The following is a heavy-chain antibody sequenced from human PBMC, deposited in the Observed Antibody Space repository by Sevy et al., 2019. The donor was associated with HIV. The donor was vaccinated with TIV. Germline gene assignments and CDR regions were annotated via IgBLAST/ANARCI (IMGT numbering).Heavy chain of an antibody. CDR2: ISSSSSYI. Sequence: GGSLRLSCAASGFTFSSYSMNWVHQAPGKGLEWVSSISSSSSYIYYADSVKGRFTISRDNAKNSLYLKMNSLRAEDTAVYYCARAYTSFSSGWYKDYYGMDVWGQGTTVTVSS. CDR1: GFTFSSYS. D-gene: IGHD6-19*01. CDR3: ARAYTSFSSGWYKDYYGMDV. V-gene: IGHV3-21*01. J-gene: IGHJ6*02.